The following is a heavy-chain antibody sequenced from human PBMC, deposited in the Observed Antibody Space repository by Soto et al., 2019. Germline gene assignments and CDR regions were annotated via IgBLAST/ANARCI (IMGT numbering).Heavy chain of an antibody. CDR3: ARGGVSTRSFDF. D-gene: IGHD3-3*01. Sequence: GESLKISCKGSGYNFAGYWIAWVRQMPGKGLELMGIIYPSDSDTRYRPSFQGQVTISADKSISSAYLQWSSLRASDTAMYYCARGGVSTRSFDFWGQGTPVTVSS. CDR1: GYNFAGYW. CDR2: IYPSDSDT. V-gene: IGHV5-51*01. J-gene: IGHJ4*02.